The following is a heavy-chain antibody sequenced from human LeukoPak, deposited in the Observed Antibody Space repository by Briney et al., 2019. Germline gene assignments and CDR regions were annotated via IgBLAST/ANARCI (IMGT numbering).Heavy chain of an antibody. Sequence: ASVKVSCKASGYTFTSYAMHWVRQAPGRRLEWMGWINAGNGNTKYSQKFQGRVTITRDTSASTAYMELSSLRSEDTAVYYCARAVLEWLLPNWFDPWGQGTLVTVSS. CDR3: ARAVLEWLLPNWFDP. CDR1: GYTFTSYA. CDR2: INAGNGNT. J-gene: IGHJ5*02. D-gene: IGHD3-3*01. V-gene: IGHV1-3*01.